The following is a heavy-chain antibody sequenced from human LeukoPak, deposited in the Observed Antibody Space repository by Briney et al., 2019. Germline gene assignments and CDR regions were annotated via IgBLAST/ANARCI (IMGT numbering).Heavy chain of an antibody. Sequence: RTGGSLRLSCAASGFTFSSYAMSWVRQAPGKGLEWVSAISGSGGSTYYADSVKGRFTISRDNSKNTLYLQMNSLRAEDTAVYYCAKATTVTADYYYCYMDVWGKGTTVTVSS. CDR1: GFTFSSYA. CDR3: AKATTVTADYYYCYMDV. CDR2: ISGSGGST. V-gene: IGHV3-23*01. D-gene: IGHD4-17*01. J-gene: IGHJ6*03.